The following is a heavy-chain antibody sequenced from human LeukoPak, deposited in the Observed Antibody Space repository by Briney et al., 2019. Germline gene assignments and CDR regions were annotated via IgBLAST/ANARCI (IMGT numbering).Heavy chain of an antibody. CDR2: ISYDGSNK. J-gene: IGHJ4*02. CDR1: GFTFSSYA. Sequence: GGSLRLSCAASGFTFSSYAMPWVRQAPGKGLEWVAVISYDGSNKYYADSVKGRFTISRDNSKNTLYLQMNSLRAEDTAVYYCARDPGGLKSSIAAPAEYWGQGTLVTVSS. V-gene: IGHV3-30*01. D-gene: IGHD6-6*01. CDR3: ARDPGGLKSSIAAPAEY.